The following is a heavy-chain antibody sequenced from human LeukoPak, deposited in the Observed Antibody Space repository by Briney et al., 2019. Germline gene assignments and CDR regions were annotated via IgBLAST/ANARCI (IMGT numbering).Heavy chain of an antibody. J-gene: IGHJ3*02. CDR3: ATGATVVTRDAFDI. V-gene: IGHV1-24*01. CDR1: GYTLTELS. CDR2: FDPEDGET. Sequence: ASVKVSCKVSGYTLTELSMHWVRQAPGKGLEWMGGFDPEDGETIYAQKFQGRVTMTEDTSTDTAYMELSSLRSEDTAVYYCATGATVVTRDAFDIWGQGTMVTVSS. D-gene: IGHD4-23*01.